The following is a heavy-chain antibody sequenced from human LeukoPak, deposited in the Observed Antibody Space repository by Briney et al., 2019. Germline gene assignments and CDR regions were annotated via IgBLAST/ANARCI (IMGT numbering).Heavy chain of an antibody. CDR1: GFTFGSYA. CDR2: ISGSGGIT. Sequence: GGSLRLSCAASGFTFGSYAIYWVRQAPGKGLEWVSGISGSGGITYFADSVKGRFTISRDNSKNTVYLQINSLRAEDTALYYCAKTRAGNSSGRDPGWPMDYWGQGTLVIVSS. D-gene: IGHD6-19*01. CDR3: AKTRAGNSSGRDPGWPMDY. J-gene: IGHJ4*02. V-gene: IGHV3-23*01.